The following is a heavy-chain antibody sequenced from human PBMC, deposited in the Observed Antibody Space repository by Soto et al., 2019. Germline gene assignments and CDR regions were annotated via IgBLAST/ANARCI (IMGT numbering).Heavy chain of an antibody. CDR3: ARHVSSSGSGSYYPLYFDY. CDR1: GGSISSSSYY. J-gene: IGHJ4*02. Sequence: NPSETLSLTCTVSGGSISSSSYYWGWIRQPPGEGPEWIGGIYYSGSTQYKTSLKSRVTMSVDTSKNQFSLKLSSVAAADTALFYCARHVSSSGSGSYYPLYFDYWGQGTLVTVSS. D-gene: IGHD3-10*01. CDR2: IYYSGST. V-gene: IGHV4-39*01.